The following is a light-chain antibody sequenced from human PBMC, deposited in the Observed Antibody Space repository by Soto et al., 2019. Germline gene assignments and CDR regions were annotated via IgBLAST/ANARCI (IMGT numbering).Light chain of an antibody. CDR1: TGAVTSGHY. CDR2: DTS. CDR3: LLSYSGARQV. Sequence: QAVVTQEPSLTVSPGGTVTLTCGSSTGAVTSGHYPYWFQQKPGQAPRTLIYDTSNKHSWTPARFSGSLLGRKAALTLSGAQPEDEAEYYCLLSYSGARQVFGGGTKLTVL. V-gene: IGLV7-46*01. J-gene: IGLJ2*01.